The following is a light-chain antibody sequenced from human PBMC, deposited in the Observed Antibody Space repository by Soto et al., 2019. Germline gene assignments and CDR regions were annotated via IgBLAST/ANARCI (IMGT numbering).Light chain of an antibody. CDR3: QVWDDNSDHHV. V-gene: IGLV3-21*02. CDR2: DDS. CDR1: NIGGKS. Sequence: SYELTQTSSVSVASGQTARISCGGNNIGGKSVHWYQQKPGQAPVVVVYDDSDRPSGIPERFSGSNSGNTATLTISRVEAGDEADYHCQVWDDNSDHHVFGNGTKVTVL. J-gene: IGLJ1*01.